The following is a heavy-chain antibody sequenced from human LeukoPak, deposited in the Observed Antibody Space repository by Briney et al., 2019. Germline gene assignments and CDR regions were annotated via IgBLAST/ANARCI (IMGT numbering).Heavy chain of an antibody. J-gene: IGHJ5*02. V-gene: IGHV4-59*12. CDR3: VRFRWETAFDP. Sequence: PSETLSLTCTVSGGSISSYYWSWIRQPPGKGLEWIGYIYYSGSTNYNPSLKSRVTILVDRSKNQFSLKLSSVTAADTAVYFCVRFRWETAFDPWGQGTLVTVSS. CDR1: GGSISSYY. CDR2: IYYSGST. D-gene: IGHD1-26*01.